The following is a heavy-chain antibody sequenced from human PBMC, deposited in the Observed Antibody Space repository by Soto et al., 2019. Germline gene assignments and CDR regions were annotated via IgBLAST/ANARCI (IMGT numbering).Heavy chain of an antibody. D-gene: IGHD3-10*02. Sequence: SETLSLTCTVAGGSISSSSYYWGWIRQPPGKGLEWIGSIYYSGSTYYNPSLKSRVTISVDTSKNQVSLKLSSVTAADTAVYYCARLSAKLLYSGSNSNYYYYYGMDVWGQGTTVTVSS. V-gene: IGHV4-39*01. J-gene: IGHJ6*02. CDR1: GGSISSSSYY. CDR3: ARLSAKLLYSGSNSNYYYYYGMDV. CDR2: IYYSGST.